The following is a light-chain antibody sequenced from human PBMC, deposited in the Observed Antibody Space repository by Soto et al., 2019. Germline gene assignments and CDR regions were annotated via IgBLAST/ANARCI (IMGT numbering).Light chain of an antibody. CDR1: SSNIGSNT. J-gene: IGLJ3*02. CDR3: QSYDSSLSGLWV. V-gene: IGLV1-44*01. Sequence: QSVLTQSPSAPGTPGQRVSISCSGSSSNIGSNTVSWYQHVPGTAPKLLIYSNDQRPSAVPGRFSGSKSGSSASLAITGLQAEDEADYYCQSYDSSLSGLWVFGGGTKLTVL. CDR2: SND.